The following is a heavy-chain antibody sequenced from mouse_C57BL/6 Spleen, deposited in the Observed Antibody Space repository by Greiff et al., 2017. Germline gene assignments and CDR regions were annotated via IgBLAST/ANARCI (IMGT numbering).Heavy chain of an antibody. Sequence: VQLQQSGPELVKPGASVKMSCKASGYTFTDYNMHWVKQSHGKSLEWIGYINPNNGGTSYNQQFKGKATLTVNKSSSTAYMELRSLTSEDSAVYYCASYLLGYVDVWGTGTTVTVSS. CDR1: GYTFTDYN. CDR2: INPNNGGT. D-gene: IGHD1-1*01. V-gene: IGHV1-22*01. J-gene: IGHJ1*03. CDR3: ASYLLGYVDV.